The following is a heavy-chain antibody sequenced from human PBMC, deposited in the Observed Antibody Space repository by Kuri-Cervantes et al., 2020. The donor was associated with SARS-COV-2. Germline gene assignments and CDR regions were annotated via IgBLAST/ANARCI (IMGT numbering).Heavy chain of an antibody. Sequence: KVSCKGSGYSFTSYWIGWVRQVPGKGLEWMGIIYPGDSDTRYSPSFQGQVTISADKSISTAYLQWSSLKASDTAVYYCARRGRKFPDYYFDYWGQGTLVTVSS. D-gene: IGHD4/OR15-4a*01. J-gene: IGHJ4*02. CDR3: ARRGRKFPDYYFDY. V-gene: IGHV5-51*01. CDR1: GYSFTSYW. CDR2: IYPGDSDT.